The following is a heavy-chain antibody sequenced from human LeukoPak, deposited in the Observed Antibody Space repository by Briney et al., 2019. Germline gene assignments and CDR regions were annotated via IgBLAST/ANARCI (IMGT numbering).Heavy chain of an antibody. D-gene: IGHD2-2*01. V-gene: IGHV4-59*08. CDR1: GGSISSYY. Sequence: SETLSLTCTVSGGSISSYYWSWIRQPPGKGLEWIGYIYYSGSTNYNPSLKSRVTISVDTSKNQFSLKLSSVTAADTAVYYCASLGYCSSTSCHSRDPWGQGTLVTVSS. CDR2: IYYSGST. J-gene: IGHJ5*02. CDR3: ASLGYCSSTSCHSRDP.